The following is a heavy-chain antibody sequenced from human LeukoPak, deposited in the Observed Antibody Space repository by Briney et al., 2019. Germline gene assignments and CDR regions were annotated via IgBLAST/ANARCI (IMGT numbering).Heavy chain of an antibody. CDR1: GFTFISYA. CDR2: ISFHGTDS. V-gene: IGHV3-30*04. Sequence: GGSLRLSCAASGFTFISYAIHWVRQAPGKGLEWVAVISFHGTDSFYADSVRGRFTISRDNSKNTLYLQMSSLRADDTAVYYCARDPGPSIAAAGINWFDPWGQGTLVTVSS. CDR3: ARDPGPSIAAAGINWFDP. D-gene: IGHD6-13*01. J-gene: IGHJ5*02.